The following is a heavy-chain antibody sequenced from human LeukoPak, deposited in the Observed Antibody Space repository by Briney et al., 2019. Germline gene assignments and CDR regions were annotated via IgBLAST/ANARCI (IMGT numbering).Heavy chain of an antibody. V-gene: IGHV3-48*01. CDR1: GFTFSSYS. CDR2: ISSSSSTI. Sequence: GGSLRLSCAASGFTFSSYSMNWVRQAPGKGLEWVSYISSSSSTIYYADSVKGRFTISRDNAKNSLYLQMNSLRAEDTAVYYCAGGSYYGSGSYYNVPYYYYMDVWGKGTTVTVSS. CDR3: AGGSYYGSGSYYNVPYYYYMDV. D-gene: IGHD3-10*01. J-gene: IGHJ6*03.